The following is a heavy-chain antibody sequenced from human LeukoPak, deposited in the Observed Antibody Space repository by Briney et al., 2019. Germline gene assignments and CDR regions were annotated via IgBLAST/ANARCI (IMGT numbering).Heavy chain of an antibody. CDR2: ISAYNDKI. CDR1: GYTFTRYG. Sequence: GASVKVSCKASGYTFTRYGISWVRQAPGQGLEWMGWISAYNDKINYAQTLQGRVTMTTDTSTSTPYMEQRSLTYDDTAVYYSARLYPMSNDYYGMNGWGQGSTVTVYS. D-gene: IGHD3-16*01. J-gene: IGHJ6*02. V-gene: IGHV1-18*01. CDR3: ARLYPMSNDYYGMNG.